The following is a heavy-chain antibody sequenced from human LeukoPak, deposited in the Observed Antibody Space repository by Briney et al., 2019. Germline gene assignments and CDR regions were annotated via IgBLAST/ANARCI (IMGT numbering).Heavy chain of an antibody. CDR3: ARGERGYSSSWYDY. CDR2: INHSGST. J-gene: IGHJ4*02. CDR1: GGSISSYY. D-gene: IGHD6-13*01. Sequence: PSETLSLTCTVSGGSISSYYWSWIRQPPGKGLEWIGEINHSGSTNYNPSLKSRVTISVDTSKNQFSLKLSSVTAADTAVYYCARGERGYSSSWYDYWGQGTLVTVSS. V-gene: IGHV4-34*01.